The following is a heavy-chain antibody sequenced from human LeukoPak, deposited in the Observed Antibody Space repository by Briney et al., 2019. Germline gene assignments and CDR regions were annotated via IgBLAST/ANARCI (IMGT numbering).Heavy chain of an antibody. V-gene: IGHV3-15*01. D-gene: IGHD3-10*01. Sequence: GGSLRLSCAASGFTFSNAWMSWVRQAPGKGLEWVGRIKSKTDDGTTDYVAPVKGRFTISRDDSKNTLYVQMNSLKTEDTAVYYCTTDLWFGEFGLDVWGQGTTVIVSS. J-gene: IGHJ6*02. CDR2: IKSKTDDGTT. CDR1: GFTFSNAW. CDR3: TTDLWFGEFGLDV.